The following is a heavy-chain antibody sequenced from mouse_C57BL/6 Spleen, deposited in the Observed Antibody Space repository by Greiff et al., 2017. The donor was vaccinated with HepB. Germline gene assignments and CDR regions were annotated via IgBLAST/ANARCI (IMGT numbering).Heavy chain of an antibody. CDR3: ARKDYYGSSYVFFDY. J-gene: IGHJ2*01. CDR2: INPSNGGT. V-gene: IGHV1-53*01. Sequence: LQPGTELVKPGASVKLSCKASGYTFTSYWMLWVKQRPGQGLEWIGNINPSNGGTNYNEKFKSKATLTVDKSSSTAYMQLSSLTSEDSAVYYCARKDYYGSSYVFFDYWGQGTTLTVSS. D-gene: IGHD1-1*01. CDR1: GYTFTSYW.